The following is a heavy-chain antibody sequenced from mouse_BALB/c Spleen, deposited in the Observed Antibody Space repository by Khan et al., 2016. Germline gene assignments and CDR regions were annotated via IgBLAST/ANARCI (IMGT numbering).Heavy chain of an antibody. D-gene: IGHD1-1*01. CDR3: ARDYYGSSYFDY. CDR1: GYSITSDYA. V-gene: IGHV3-2*02. J-gene: IGHJ2*01. CDR2: ISYSGST. Sequence: EVQLQESGPGLVKPSQSLSLTCTVTGYSITSDYAWNWIRQFPGNKPEWMGYISYSGSTSYNPSLKSRISITRDTSKNQFFLQLNSVTTEDTATYYCARDYYGSSYFDYWGQGTTLTVSS.